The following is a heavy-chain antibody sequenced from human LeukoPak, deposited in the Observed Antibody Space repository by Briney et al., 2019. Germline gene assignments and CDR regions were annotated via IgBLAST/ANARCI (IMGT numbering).Heavy chain of an antibody. V-gene: IGHV1-18*01. CDR3: ARRLGSSSWYAFDY. J-gene: IGHJ4*02. Sequence: ASVKVSCKASAYTFANYAISWLRQAPGQGLEWMGWISVSNGNTNYAQKLQGRVTMTTDTSTSTAYMELRSLRSDDTAVYYCARRLGSSSWYAFDYWGQGTLVTVSS. CDR2: ISVSNGNT. D-gene: IGHD6-13*01. CDR1: AYTFANYA.